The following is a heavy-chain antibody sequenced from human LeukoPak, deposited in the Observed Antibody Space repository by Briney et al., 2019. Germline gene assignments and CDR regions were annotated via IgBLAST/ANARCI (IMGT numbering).Heavy chain of an antibody. Sequence: GASVKVSCKASGYTFTDYYMHWVRQAPGQGLEWMGWINPNNGGTNYAQKFQGRVTMTRDTSISTGYMELSRLRSDDTAVYYCAKDLGVGSCWSSSSYIWGQGTMVTVTS. CDR1: GYTFTDYY. J-gene: IGHJ3*02. V-gene: IGHV1-2*02. CDR2: INPNNGGT. CDR3: AKDLGVGSCWSSSSYI. D-gene: IGHD6-19*01.